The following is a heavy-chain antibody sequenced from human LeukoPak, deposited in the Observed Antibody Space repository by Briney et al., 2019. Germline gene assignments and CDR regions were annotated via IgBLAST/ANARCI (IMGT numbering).Heavy chain of an antibody. CDR1: GGSLSSYY. D-gene: IGHD2-2*01. CDR2: IYYSGRS. V-gene: IGHV4-59*01. Sequence: SETLSLTCTVSGGSLSSYYWSWIRQPPGKGLEWIGYIYYSGRSNYNPSLKSRVTISVDTSKNQFSLKLSSVIAADTAVYYCARTTEGYCSSASCFGFSYSYYMDVWGKGTTVTISS. J-gene: IGHJ6*03. CDR3: ARTTEGYCSSASCFGFSYSYYMDV.